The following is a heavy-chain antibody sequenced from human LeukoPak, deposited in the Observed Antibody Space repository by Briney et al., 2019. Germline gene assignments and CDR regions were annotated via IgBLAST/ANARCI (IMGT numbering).Heavy chain of an antibody. V-gene: IGHV4-61*09. J-gene: IGHJ4*02. D-gene: IGHD3-22*01. CDR3: ARDIGNYYDYIYHYYYDY. CDR1: GNSISSGDNY. CDR2: VHISGST. Sequence: SETLSLTCTVSGNSISSGDNYWSWIRQPAGKGLEWIGHVHISGSTNYNSSLKSRVTISVDTSKNQFSLKLHSVTAADAAVYYCARDIGNYYDYIYHYYYDYWGQGSLVTVSS.